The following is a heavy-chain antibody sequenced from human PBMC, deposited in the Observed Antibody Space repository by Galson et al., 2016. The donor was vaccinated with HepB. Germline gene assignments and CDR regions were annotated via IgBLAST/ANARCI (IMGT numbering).Heavy chain of an antibody. CDR2: ISSSTGAI. D-gene: IGHD3/OR15-3a*01. CDR1: GFTFSSYS. Sequence: SLRLSCAASGFTFSSYSMNWVRQAPGKGLEWVSYISSSTGAIYYADSVKGRFTISRDNAWNSLYLQMNSLRDGDTAVYYCARAVGLGWFDPWGQGTLVTVSS. J-gene: IGHJ5*02. CDR3: ARAVGLGWFDP. V-gene: IGHV3-48*02.